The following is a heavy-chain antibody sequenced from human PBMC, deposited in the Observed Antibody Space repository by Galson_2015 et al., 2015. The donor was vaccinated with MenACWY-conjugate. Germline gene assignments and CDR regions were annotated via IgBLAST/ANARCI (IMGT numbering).Heavy chain of an antibody. Sequence: SLRLSCAASGFTFSSYAMSWVRQAPGKGLEWVSAISGSGGSTYYADSVKGRFTISRDNSKNTLYLQMNSLRAEDTAVYYCAEAGWFGEAEGYWGQGTLVTVSS. D-gene: IGHD3-10*01. V-gene: IGHV3-23*01. CDR1: GFTFSSYA. CDR2: ISGSGGST. J-gene: IGHJ4*02. CDR3: AEAGWFGEAEGY.